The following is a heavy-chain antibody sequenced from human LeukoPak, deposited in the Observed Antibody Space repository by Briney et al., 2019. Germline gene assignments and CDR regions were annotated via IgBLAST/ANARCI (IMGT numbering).Heavy chain of an antibody. D-gene: IGHD7-27*01. J-gene: IGHJ4*02. V-gene: IGHV4-59*01. Sequence: PSETLPLTCTVSRGSISNYYWDWIRQPPGKGLEWIGFFSYSGSNNYNPSLKSRVTISVDTSKNQFSLKLTSVTAADTAVYYCARDGPGDVGFDYWGQGTLVTVSS. CDR3: ARDGPGDVGFDY. CDR2: FSYSGSN. CDR1: RGSISNYY.